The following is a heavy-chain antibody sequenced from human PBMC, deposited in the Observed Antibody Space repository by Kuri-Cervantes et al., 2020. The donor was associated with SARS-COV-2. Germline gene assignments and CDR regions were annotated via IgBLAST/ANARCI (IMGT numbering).Heavy chain of an antibody. Sequence: GESLKISCEASGFIFSDYAIDWVRQAPGKGLEWVAIISYDGRNTKFADSVKGRFTISRDNSKNTVSLHMNSLRAEDTAMYYCARGAANYYYMDVWGKGTTVTVSS. D-gene: IGHD1-26*01. CDR2: ISYDGRNT. J-gene: IGHJ6*03. CDR3: ARGAANYYYMDV. CDR1: GFIFSDYA. V-gene: IGHV3-30*04.